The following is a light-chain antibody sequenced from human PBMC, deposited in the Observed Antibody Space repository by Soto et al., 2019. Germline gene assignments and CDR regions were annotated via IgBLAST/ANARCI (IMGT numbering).Light chain of an antibody. CDR3: QNYEGDPFT. Sequence: DIQMTQSPSSLSASVGDRVTITCRASQDISSYLAWYQQKPGKVPQLLIYAASTVHSWVPSRFSVSGSGTDFTLTISILQPEDVATYYCQNYEGDPFTFGPGTKVEIK. CDR2: AAS. V-gene: IGKV1-27*01. J-gene: IGKJ3*01. CDR1: QDISSY.